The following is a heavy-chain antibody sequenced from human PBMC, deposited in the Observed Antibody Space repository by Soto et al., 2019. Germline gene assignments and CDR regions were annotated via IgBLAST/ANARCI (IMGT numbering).Heavy chain of an antibody. CDR3: ARGRTVRNYADDSSDYFYFFDY. D-gene: IGHD3-22*01. CDR2: VYYTGST. V-gene: IGHV4-59*01. CDR1: GYSISTFC. J-gene: IGHJ4*02. Sequence: XETLSLPCTVSGYSISTFCWGWMRQSPGRELDWIGYVYYTGSTNYNPSLKSRVTISVDRSKNQFSLKLTSANAADTAVYYCARGRTVRNYADDSSDYFYFFDYWGQGTQVTVS.